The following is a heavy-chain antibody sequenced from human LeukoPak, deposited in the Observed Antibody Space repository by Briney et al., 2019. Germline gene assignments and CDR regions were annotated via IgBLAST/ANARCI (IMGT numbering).Heavy chain of an antibody. D-gene: IGHD6-19*01. CDR2: IYYSGST. CDR3: ARLTVAGTYVGPWFDY. V-gene: IGHV4-59*01. J-gene: IGHJ4*02. Sequence: PSETPSLTCTVSGGSISSYYWSWIRQPPGKGLEWIGYIYYSGSTNYNPSLKSRVTISVDTSKNQFSLKLSSVTAADTAVYYCARLTVAGTYVGPWFDYWGQGTLVTVSS. CDR1: GGSISSYY.